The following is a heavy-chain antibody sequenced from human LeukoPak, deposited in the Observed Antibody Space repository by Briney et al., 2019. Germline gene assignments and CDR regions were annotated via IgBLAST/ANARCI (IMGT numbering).Heavy chain of an antibody. CDR2: ISSSGSPI. V-gene: IGHV3-11*01. CDR1: GFTFSEYY. J-gene: IGHJ4*02. CDR3: ARCRSTLRY. D-gene: IGHD6-13*01. Sequence: GGSLRLSCAASGFTFSEYYMSWLRQATGKGVEWGSYISSSGSPIYYSDSVKGRFTISRDNAKNSLYLQMYSLRAEDTAVYYCARCRSTLRYWGQVTLVTFSS.